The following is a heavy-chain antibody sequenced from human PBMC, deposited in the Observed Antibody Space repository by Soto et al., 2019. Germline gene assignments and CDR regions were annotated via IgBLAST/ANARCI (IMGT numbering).Heavy chain of an antibody. D-gene: IGHD6-19*01. CDR2: VSHDGRNT. J-gene: IGHJ4*02. V-gene: IGHV3-30*18. CDR3: AKGGRQWLVISDFNY. Sequence: VQLVESGGGVVQPGRSLRLSCAASGFTFSDYAMHWVRQAPGKGLEWVAVVSHDGRNTHYAASVKGRFTISRDSSKNTVSLEMTSLRAEDTSVYYSAKGGRQWLVISDFNYWGQGALVTVSS. CDR1: GFTFSDYA.